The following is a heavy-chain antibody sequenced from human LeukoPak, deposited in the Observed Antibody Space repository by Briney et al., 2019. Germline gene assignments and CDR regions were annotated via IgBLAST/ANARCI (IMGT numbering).Heavy chain of an antibody. CDR1: GGSISSYY. CDR3: ARVGGSYHYYYYMDV. CDR2: IYTSGST. D-gene: IGHD1-26*01. Sequence: SETLSLTCTVSGGSISSYYWSWIRQPAGKGLEWIGRIYTSGSTNYNPSLKSRVTMSVDTSKNQFSLKLSSVTAADTAVYYCARVGGSYHYYYYMDVWGKGTTVTVSS. J-gene: IGHJ6*03. V-gene: IGHV4-4*07.